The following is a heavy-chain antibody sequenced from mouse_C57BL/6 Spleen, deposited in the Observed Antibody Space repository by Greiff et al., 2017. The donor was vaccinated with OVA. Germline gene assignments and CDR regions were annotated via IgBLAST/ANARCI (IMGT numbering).Heavy chain of an antibody. CDR2: ICGVGST. V-gene: IGHV2-6*01. J-gene: IGHJ3*01. Sequence: VQVVESGPGLVAPSQSLSISCTVSGFSFTSYGVDWVRQSPGKGLEWLGVICGVGSTNNNSAIKSRLNISTDDSKSQVFLKMNSLQTDDTATYYCASMGAYWGQGTLVTV. CDR3: ASMGAY. CDR1: GFSFTSYG.